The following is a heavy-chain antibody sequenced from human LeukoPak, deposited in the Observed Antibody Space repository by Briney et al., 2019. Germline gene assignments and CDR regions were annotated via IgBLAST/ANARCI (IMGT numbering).Heavy chain of an antibody. CDR1: GGSISSYY. V-gene: IGHV4-59*01. CDR2: IYYSGST. J-gene: IGHJ6*03. Sequence: SETPSLTCTVSGGSISSYYWSWIRQPPGKGLEWIGYIYYSGSTNYNPSLKSRVTISVDTSKNQFSLKLSSVTAADTAVYYCARGELLWFGELYPSMDVWGKGTTVTVSS. D-gene: IGHD3-10*01. CDR3: ARGELLWFGELYPSMDV.